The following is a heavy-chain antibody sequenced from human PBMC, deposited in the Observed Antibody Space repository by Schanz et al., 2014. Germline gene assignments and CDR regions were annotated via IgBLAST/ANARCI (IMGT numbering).Heavy chain of an antibody. V-gene: IGHV1-46*01. D-gene: IGHD6-19*01. Sequence: QVQLVQSGDEVKKPGASVKVSCKTSGYTFSDYGITWVRQAPGQGLEWMGYINSSGGGTSYAQKFQDRLTMTRDASTSTVYMELSSLRSEDTAVYYCARLSVAGRPHVNYWYFDLWGRGTLVTVSS. CDR1: GYTFSDYG. CDR3: ARLSVAGRPHVNYWYFDL. J-gene: IGHJ2*01. CDR2: INSSGGGT.